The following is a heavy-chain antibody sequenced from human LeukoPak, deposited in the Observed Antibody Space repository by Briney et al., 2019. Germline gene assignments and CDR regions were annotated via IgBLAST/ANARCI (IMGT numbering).Heavy chain of an antibody. Sequence: GGSLRLSCAASGFTVSSNYMSWVRQAPGKGLEWVSVIYSGGSTYYAGSVKGRFTISRDNSKNTLYLQMNSLRAEDTAVYYCAREKYYYDSSGYYYLYYFDYWGQGTLVTVSS. J-gene: IGHJ4*02. D-gene: IGHD3-22*01. CDR2: IYSGGST. V-gene: IGHV3-53*01. CDR3: AREKYYYDSSGYYYLYYFDY. CDR1: GFTVSSNY.